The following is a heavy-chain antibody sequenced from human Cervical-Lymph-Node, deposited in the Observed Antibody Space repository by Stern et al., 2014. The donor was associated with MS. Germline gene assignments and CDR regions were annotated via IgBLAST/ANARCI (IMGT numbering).Heavy chain of an antibody. CDR3: ARSKEHCSSTSCYAGILDY. V-gene: IGHV4-31*03. CDR1: GGSISSGDNY. J-gene: IGHJ4*02. CDR2: IYYTGST. Sequence: QVQLQESGPGLVKPSQTLSLTCTVSGGSISSGDNYWSWIRQRPGKGLDWMGYIYYTGSTYYSPSLWVRATMSLATSKNQISLKLSSVTAADTAVYYCARSKEHCSSTSCYAGILDYWGQGTLVTVSS. D-gene: IGHD2-2*01.